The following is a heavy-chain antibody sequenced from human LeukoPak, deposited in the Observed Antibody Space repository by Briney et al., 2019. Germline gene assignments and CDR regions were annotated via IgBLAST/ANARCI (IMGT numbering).Heavy chain of an antibody. V-gene: IGHV3-21*01. CDR1: GWSFNDYY. CDR3: ARVSSNPYSRGYYHFDY. J-gene: IGHJ4*02. CDR2: ISSTGAYI. Sequence: ETLSLTCAVYGWSFNDYYWNWVRQTPGKGLEWVSSISSTGAYIYHADSMDGRFTVSRDNARNLLYLHMNSLRAEDSAMYFCARVSSNPYSRGYYHFDYWGQGTLVTVSS. D-gene: IGHD6-25*01.